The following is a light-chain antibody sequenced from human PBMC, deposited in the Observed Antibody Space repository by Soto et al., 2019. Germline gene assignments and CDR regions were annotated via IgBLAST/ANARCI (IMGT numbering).Light chain of an antibody. J-gene: IGKJ1*01. CDR3: QQYSTYSWT. Sequence: QMTQSPSTLSASVGDRVTITCRASQSISSWLAWYQQKPGKAPKLLIYDASSLESGVPSRFSGGASGTEFTLTISSLQPDDFATYFCQQYSTYSWTFGQGTKVDIK. V-gene: IGKV1-5*01. CDR2: DAS. CDR1: QSISSW.